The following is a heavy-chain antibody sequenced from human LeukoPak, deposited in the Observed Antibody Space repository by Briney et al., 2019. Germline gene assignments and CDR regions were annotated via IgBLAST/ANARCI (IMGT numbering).Heavy chain of an antibody. Sequence: PGGSLRLSCAASGFTFSGYSMNWVRQAPGQGLEWVSSISDSGAGTYFADSVKGRFIISRDNSKNTLYLQMSSLRADDTAVYYCAKRQRIALFGVNTDYFDYWGQGTLVTVSS. CDR1: GFTFSGYS. D-gene: IGHD3-3*01. J-gene: IGHJ4*02. CDR3: AKRQRIALFGVNTDYFDY. V-gene: IGHV3-23*01. CDR2: ISDSGAGT.